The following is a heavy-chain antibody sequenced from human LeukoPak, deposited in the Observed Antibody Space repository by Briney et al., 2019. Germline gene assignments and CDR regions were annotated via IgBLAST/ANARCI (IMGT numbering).Heavy chain of an antibody. D-gene: IGHD1-1*01. CDR3: ARAFWNDGPYFDY. J-gene: IGHJ4*02. CDR2: INPNSGGT. Sequence: ASVKVSCKASGYTFTGYYMHWVRQAPGQGLEWMGWINPNSGGTNYAQKFQGRVTMTRDTSISTAYMELSRLRSDDTAVYYCARAFWNDGPYFDYWGQGTLVTVSS. CDR1: GYTFTGYY. V-gene: IGHV1-2*02.